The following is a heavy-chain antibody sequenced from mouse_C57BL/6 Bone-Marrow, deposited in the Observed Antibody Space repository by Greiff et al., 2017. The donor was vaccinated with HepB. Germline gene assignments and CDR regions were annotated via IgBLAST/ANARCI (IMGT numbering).Heavy chain of an antibody. CDR2: INPSTGGT. CDR3: ASGVLRSYFDY. J-gene: IGHJ2*01. Sequence: VQLQQSGPELVKPGASVKISCKASGYSFTGYYMNWVKQSPEKSLEWIGEINPSTGGTTYNQKFKAKATLTVDKSSSTAYMQLKSLTSEDSAVYYCASGVLRSYFDYWGQGTTLTVSS. CDR1: GYSFTGYY. D-gene: IGHD1-1*01. V-gene: IGHV1-42*01.